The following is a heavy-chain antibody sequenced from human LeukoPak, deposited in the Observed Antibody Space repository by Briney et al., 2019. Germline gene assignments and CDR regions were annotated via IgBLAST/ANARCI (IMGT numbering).Heavy chain of an antibody. CDR3: VRGASSIAALNPFWYFDL. J-gene: IGHJ2*01. CDR1: GYTFASYY. CDR2: INPSGGST. D-gene: IGHD6-6*01. Sequence: ASVKVSCKASGYTFASYYMHWVRQGPGQGLEWMGIINPSGGSTSYAQKFQGRVTMTRDTSTNTVYMELSSLRSEDTAVFYCVRGASSIAALNPFWYFDLWGRGTLVTVSS. V-gene: IGHV1-46*01.